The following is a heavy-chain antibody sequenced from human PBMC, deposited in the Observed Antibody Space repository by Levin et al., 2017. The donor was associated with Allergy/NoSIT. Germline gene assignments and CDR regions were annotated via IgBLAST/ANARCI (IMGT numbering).Heavy chain of an antibody. CDR3: ARHVYPDGSPFDA. Sequence: ASETLSLTCSVSGASVSNFHWSWIRQPPGRQPEWLGHSYYAGSVTYNPSLGSRITMSADTSKNCVALELTSVTTADTAIYYCARHVYPDGSPFDAWGLGSLVTVSS. V-gene: IGHV4-59*08. CDR2: SYYAGSV. CDR1: GASVSNFH. J-gene: IGHJ4*02. D-gene: IGHD3-10*01.